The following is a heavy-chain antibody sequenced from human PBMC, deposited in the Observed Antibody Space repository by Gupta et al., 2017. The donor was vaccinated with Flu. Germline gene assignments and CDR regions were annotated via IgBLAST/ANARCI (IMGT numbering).Heavy chain of an antibody. J-gene: IGHJ4*02. D-gene: IGHD5-12*01. CDR3: ARLKYSGFDWGFDF. V-gene: IGHV4-38-2*01. CDR2: IYHNGNS. Sequence: QVQLQESGPKLVQPSETLSLNCAVSGYRIASGYHWAWRRQPPGKGLEWIATIYHNGNSYYNPTLKSRVTISVDTPKSQFSLKLNLATASDTAVYYCARLKYSGFDWGFDFWGQGTLVNVSS. CDR1: GYRIASGYH.